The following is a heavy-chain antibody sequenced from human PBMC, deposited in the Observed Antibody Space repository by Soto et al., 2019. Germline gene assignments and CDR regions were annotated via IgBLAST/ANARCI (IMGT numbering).Heavy chain of an antibody. CDR1: GGTFSSYA. V-gene: IGHV1-69*06. Sequence: QVQLVQSGAEVKKPGSSVKVSCKASGGTFSSYAISWVRQAPGQGLEWMGGIIPIFGTANYAQKFQGRVTITADKSTSTAYMELSSLRSEDTAVYYCARGVYDILTGYYGDNWFDPWGQGTLVTVSS. CDR3: ARGVYDILTGYYGDNWFDP. J-gene: IGHJ5*02. CDR2: IIPIFGTA. D-gene: IGHD3-9*01.